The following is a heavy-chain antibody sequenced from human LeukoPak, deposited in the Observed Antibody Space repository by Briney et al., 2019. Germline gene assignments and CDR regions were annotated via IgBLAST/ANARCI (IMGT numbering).Heavy chain of an antibody. CDR1: GFTFSSFA. V-gene: IGHV3-23*01. CDR3: ARDPNGDYIGAFDN. D-gene: IGHD4-17*01. CDR2: IRGSGGYT. Sequence: GGSLRLSCAASGFTFSSFAMTWVRQGPGKGLEWVSSIRGSGGYTYYADSVKGRFTISRDNSRNTLYLQLNNLRAEDTAVYYCARDPNGDYIGAFDNWGQGTMVTVSS. J-gene: IGHJ3*02.